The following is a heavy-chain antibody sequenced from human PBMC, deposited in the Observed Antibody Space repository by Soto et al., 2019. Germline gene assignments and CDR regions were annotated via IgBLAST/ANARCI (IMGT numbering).Heavy chain of an antibody. V-gene: IGHV2-5*02. J-gene: IGHJ4*02. CDR3: AHLSLVRGMTYQYYFDY. CDR2: IYWDDDK. CDR1: GFSLTTG. D-gene: IGHD3-10*01. Sequence: QITLKESGPTLVKPTQTLTLTCTFSGFSLTTGLGWIRQPPGKALEWLGFIYWDDDKQYRPSLKSRLTITQDISPKRXVLTMTNMDPVDTATYYCAHLSLVRGMTYQYYFDYWGQGTLVTVSS.